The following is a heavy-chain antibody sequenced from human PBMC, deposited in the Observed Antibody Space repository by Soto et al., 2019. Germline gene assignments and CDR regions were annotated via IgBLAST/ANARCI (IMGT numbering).Heavy chain of an antibody. D-gene: IGHD4-17*01. CDR1: GFTFSSYS. CDR3: ARGPNYPDYGDYPYYFDY. J-gene: IGHJ4*02. V-gene: IGHV3-21*01. Sequence: EVQLVESGGGLVKPGGSLRLSCAASGFTFSSYSMNWVRQAPGKGLEWVSSISSSSSYIYYADSVKGRFTISRDNAKNSLYLQMNSLRAEDTAVYYCARGPNYPDYGDYPYYFDYWGQGTLVTVSS. CDR2: ISSSSSYI.